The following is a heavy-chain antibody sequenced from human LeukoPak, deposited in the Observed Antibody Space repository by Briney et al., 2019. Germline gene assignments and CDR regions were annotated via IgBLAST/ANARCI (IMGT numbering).Heavy chain of an antibody. CDR3: AKGRDYGPADY. V-gene: IGHV3-23*01. Sequence: GGSLRLSCAASGFTVSSNYMSWVRQASGKGLEWVSGLSGSGGSTDYADSVKGRFTVSRDNSKNTLFLQMNSLRAEDTAIYYCAKGRDYGPADYWGQGTLVTVSS. CDR2: LSGSGGST. CDR1: GFTVSSNY. D-gene: IGHD4/OR15-4a*01. J-gene: IGHJ4*02.